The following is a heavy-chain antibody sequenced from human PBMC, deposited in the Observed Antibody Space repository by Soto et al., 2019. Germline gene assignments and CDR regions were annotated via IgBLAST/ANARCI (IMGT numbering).Heavy chain of an antibody. V-gene: IGHV3-23*01. J-gene: IGHJ4*02. CDR3: AKNEGDDSTLFVL. CDR1: EFTFSRYA. D-gene: IGHD3-16*01. Sequence: EVRLSESGGGVVQPGGSLRLSCAASEFTFSRYAMYWVRQAPGKGLEWVSTICGGGDSTFYADSVKGRFTVSRDNAENTLYLQMNSMRAEETAFYYCAKNEGDDSTLFVLWGQGTVFTISP. CDR2: ICGGGDST.